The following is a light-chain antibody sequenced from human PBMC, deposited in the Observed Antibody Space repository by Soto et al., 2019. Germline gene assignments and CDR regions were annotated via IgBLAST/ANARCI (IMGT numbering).Light chain of an antibody. CDR1: SSDVGSYNL. J-gene: IGLJ2*01. Sequence: QSALTQPASVSGSPGQSITISCTGTSSDVGSYNLVSWYQQHPGKAPKLMIYEVSKRPSGVSNRFSGSKSGTSASLAISGLRSEDEADYYCAAWDNSLVGGPAFGGGTKLTVL. CDR2: EVS. CDR3: AAWDNSLVGGPA. V-gene: IGLV2-14*02.